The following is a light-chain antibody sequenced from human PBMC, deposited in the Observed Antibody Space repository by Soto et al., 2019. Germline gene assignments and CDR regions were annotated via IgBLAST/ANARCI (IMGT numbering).Light chain of an antibody. J-gene: IGKJ2*01. V-gene: IGKV4-1*01. CDR2: WAS. CDR3: QQYYSTPYT. CDR1: QSVLYSSNNKNY. Sequence: IVMTQSPDSLAVSLGERATINCKSSQSVLYSSNNKNYLAWYQQKPGQHPKLLIYWASTRESGVPDRFSGSGSGTDFPLTISSLQAEDVAVYYCQQYYSTPYTFGQGTKLEIK.